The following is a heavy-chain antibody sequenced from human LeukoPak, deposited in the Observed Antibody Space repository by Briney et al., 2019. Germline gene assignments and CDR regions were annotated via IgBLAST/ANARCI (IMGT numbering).Heavy chain of an antibody. CDR2: ISGSGGST. Sequence: GGSLRLSCAASGFTFSSYAMSWVRQAPGKGLEWVSAISGSGGSTYYADSVKGRFTISRDNPKNTLYLQMNSLRAEDTAVYYCAKRRHYYDSSEYNWFDPWGQGTLVTVSS. D-gene: IGHD3-22*01. CDR1: GFTFSSYA. CDR3: AKRRHYYDSSEYNWFDP. V-gene: IGHV3-23*01. J-gene: IGHJ5*02.